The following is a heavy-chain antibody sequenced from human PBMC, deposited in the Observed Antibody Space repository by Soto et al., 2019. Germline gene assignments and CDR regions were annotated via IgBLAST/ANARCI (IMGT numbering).Heavy chain of an antibody. D-gene: IGHD6-19*01. Sequence: PSETLSLTCTVSGGSISRGGYYWSWIRQHPGKGLEWIGYIYYSGSTYYNPSLKSRVTISVDTSKNQFSLKLSSVTVADTAVYYCAREVAEQWLANGKYYFDYWGQGTLVTVS. J-gene: IGHJ4*02. V-gene: IGHV4-31*03. CDR1: GGSISRGGYY. CDR3: AREVAEQWLANGKYYFDY. CDR2: IYYSGST.